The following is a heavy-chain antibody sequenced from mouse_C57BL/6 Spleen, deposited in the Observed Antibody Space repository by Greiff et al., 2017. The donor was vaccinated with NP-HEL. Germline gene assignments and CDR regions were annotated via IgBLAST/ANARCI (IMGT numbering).Heavy chain of an antibody. CDR2: IYPGSGST. CDR3: ASNYGSSYRGYFDY. V-gene: IGHV1-55*01. CDR1: GYTFTSYW. J-gene: IGHJ2*01. D-gene: IGHD1-1*01. Sequence: QVQLKQPGAELVKPGASVKMSCKASGYTFTSYWITWVKQRPGQGLEWIGDIYPGSGSTNYNEKFKSKATLTVDTSSSTAYMQLSSLTSEDSAVYYCASNYGSSYRGYFDYWGQGTTLTVSS.